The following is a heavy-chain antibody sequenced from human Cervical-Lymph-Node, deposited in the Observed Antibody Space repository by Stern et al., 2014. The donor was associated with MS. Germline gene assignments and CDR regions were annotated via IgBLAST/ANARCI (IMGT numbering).Heavy chain of an antibody. D-gene: IGHD6-6*01. CDR2: INPNSGDA. J-gene: IGHJ4*02. V-gene: IGHV1-2*06. CDR1: GYTVTGYY. Sequence: DQLVESGAEVKKPGASVKVSCKASGYTVTGYYLHWVRQAPGQGLEWVGRINPNSGDANYAQKFQDRVTLTRATSISTAYMELSSLRSDDTAVYYCARDLGLTPGSRIPPRPRQPRDGFDFWGQGTLVTVSS. CDR3: ARDLGLTPGSRIPPRPRQPRDGFDF.